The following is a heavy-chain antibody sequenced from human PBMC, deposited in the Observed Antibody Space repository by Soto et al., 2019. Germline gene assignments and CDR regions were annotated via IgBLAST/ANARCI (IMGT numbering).Heavy chain of an antibody. D-gene: IGHD6-19*01. V-gene: IGHV2-5*01. J-gene: IGHJ4*02. CDR2: IYWNDDK. CDR3: AHRPSGWYLFDY. CDR1: EFSLDTRGVG. Sequence: SGPTLVNPTQTLTLTCNFSEFSLDTRGVGVGWIRQPPGKALEWVALIYWNDDKRYSPSLKSRLTITKDTSKNQVVLTMTNMDPVDTATYYCAHRPSGWYLFDYWGQGTLVTVSS.